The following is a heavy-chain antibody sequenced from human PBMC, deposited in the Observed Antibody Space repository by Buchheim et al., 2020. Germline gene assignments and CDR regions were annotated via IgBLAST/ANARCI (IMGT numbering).Heavy chain of an antibody. CDR2: ISYDGSNK. CDR1: GFTFSSYG. CDR3: AKDLRDWDYYYYGMDV. V-gene: IGHV3-30*18. Sequence: QVQLVESGGGVVQPGRSLRLSCAASGFTFSSYGMHWVRQAPGKGLEWVAVISYDGSNKYYADSVKGRFTISRDNSKNPLYLQMNSLRAEDTAVYYCAKDLRDWDYYYYGMDVWGQGTT. D-gene: IGHD3/OR15-3a*01. J-gene: IGHJ6*02.